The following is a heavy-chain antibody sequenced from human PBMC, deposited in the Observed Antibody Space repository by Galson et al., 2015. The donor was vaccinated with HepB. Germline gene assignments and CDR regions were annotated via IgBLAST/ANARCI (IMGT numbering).Heavy chain of an antibody. D-gene: IGHD1-26*01. Sequence: SLRLSCAASGFTFSSYAMSWVRRAPGKGLEWVSAISGSGGSTYYADSVKGRFTISRDNSKNTLYLQMNSLRAEDTAVYYCAKDFRSYPDAFDIWGQGTMVTVSS. CDR2: ISGSGGST. CDR3: AKDFRSYPDAFDI. V-gene: IGHV3-23*01. J-gene: IGHJ3*02. CDR1: GFTFSSYA.